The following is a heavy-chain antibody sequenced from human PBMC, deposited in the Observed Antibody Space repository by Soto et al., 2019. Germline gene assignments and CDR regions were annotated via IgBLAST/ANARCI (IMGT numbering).Heavy chain of an antibody. CDR1: GFTFSSYA. D-gene: IGHD5-12*01. J-gene: IGHJ5*02. CDR3: VKGGGNNYWDWFGL. V-gene: IGHV3-64D*08. CDR2: VSINGDISRGRTT. Sequence: QPGGSLRLSCSASGFTFSSYAMHWVRQAPGKGLEYVSSVSINGDISRGRTTYHADSVKGRFTISRDNSRNTLYLQMSSLRPEDTAVYYCVKGGGNNYWDWFGLWGRGTLVSVSS.